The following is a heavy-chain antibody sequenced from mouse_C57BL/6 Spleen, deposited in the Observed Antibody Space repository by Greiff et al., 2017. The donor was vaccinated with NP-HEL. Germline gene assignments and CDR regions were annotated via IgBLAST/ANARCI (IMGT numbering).Heavy chain of an antibody. CDR1: GYTFTDYE. Sequence: VQLQQSGAELVRPGASVTLSCKASGYTFTDYEMHWVKQTPVHGLEWIGAIDPETGGTAYNQKFKGKAILTADKSSSTAYMELRSLTSEDSAVYYCTREGALAWFAYWGQGTLVTVSA. CDR2: IDPETGGT. V-gene: IGHV1-15*01. J-gene: IGHJ3*01. CDR3: TREGALAWFAY.